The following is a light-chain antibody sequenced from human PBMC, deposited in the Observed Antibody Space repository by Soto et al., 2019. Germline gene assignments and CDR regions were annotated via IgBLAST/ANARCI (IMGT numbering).Light chain of an antibody. CDR3: QQVKSYPRT. CDR1: QSIAGS. V-gene: IGKV1-9*01. CDR2: AAS. J-gene: IGKJ4*01. Sequence: DIQLTQSPSFLSASVGDRVTISCRASQSIAGSLAWYQQKPGKPPKLLIYAASTLPSGVPSRFSGSGSGTRGTLTISSLQPEDFATYYCQQVKSYPRTFGGGTKVEIK.